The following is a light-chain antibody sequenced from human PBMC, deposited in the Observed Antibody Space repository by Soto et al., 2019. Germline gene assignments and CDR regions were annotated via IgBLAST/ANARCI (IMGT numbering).Light chain of an antibody. V-gene: IGLV2-11*01. CDR2: DVS. CDR3: CSHAGSSVL. Sequence: QSALTQPRSVSGSPGQSVTISCTGTSSDVGANNYVSWYQQHPGKAPKLMIYDVSKRPSGVPDRLSGSKSGNTASLTISGLQAEDEAVYYCCSHAGSSVLFGGGTQLTVL. J-gene: IGLJ2*01. CDR1: SSDVGANNY.